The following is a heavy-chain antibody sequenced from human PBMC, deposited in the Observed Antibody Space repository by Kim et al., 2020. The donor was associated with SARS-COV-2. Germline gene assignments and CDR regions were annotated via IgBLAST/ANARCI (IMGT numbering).Heavy chain of an antibody. V-gene: IGHV4-38-2*02. Sequence: SETLSLTCTVSGYSISSGYYWGWIRQPPGKGLEWIGSIHHSGSTYYNPSLKSRVTISVDTSKNQFSLKLSSVTAADTAVYYCAGDYYGSGSSFDYWGQGTLVTVSS. J-gene: IGHJ4*02. CDR1: GYSISSGYY. CDR2: IHHSGST. D-gene: IGHD3-10*01. CDR3: AGDYYGSGSSFDY.